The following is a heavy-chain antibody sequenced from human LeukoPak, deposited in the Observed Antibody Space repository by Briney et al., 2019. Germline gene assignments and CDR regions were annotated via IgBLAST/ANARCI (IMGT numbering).Heavy chain of an antibody. CDR1: GFTFSSYS. J-gene: IGHJ4*02. CDR3: ARDLTSKFDY. V-gene: IGHV3-21*01. CDR2: ISSSSSYI. Sequence: GGSLRLSCAASGFTFSSYSMNWVRQAPGKGLEWVLSISSSSSYIYYADSVKGRFTISRDNAKNSLYLQMNSLRAEDTAVYYCARDLTSKFDYWGQGTLVTVSS. D-gene: IGHD4-11*01.